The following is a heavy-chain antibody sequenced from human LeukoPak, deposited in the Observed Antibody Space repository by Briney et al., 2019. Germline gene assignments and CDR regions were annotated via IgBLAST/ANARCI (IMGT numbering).Heavy chain of an antibody. CDR2: VSGSGGDT. D-gene: IGHD4-17*01. V-gene: IGHV3-23*01. Sequence: PGGSLKLSCTASGFTFTSYAISWVRRAPGKGLEWVSAVSGSGGDTYYADSVEGRFTISRDNSKNTLSLQMNSLRAEDTAVYYCASATVTYPSTPFYYYYGMDVWGQGTTVTVSS. CDR1: GFTFTSYA. CDR3: ASATVTYPSTPFYYYYGMDV. J-gene: IGHJ6*02.